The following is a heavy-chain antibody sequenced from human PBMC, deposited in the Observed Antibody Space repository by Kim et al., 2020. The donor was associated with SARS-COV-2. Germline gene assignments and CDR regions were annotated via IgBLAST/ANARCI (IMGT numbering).Heavy chain of an antibody. CDR2: ISSNGGST. Sequence: GGSLRLSCAASGFTFSSYAMHWVRQAPGKGLEYVSAISSNGGSTYYANSVKGRFTISRDNSKNTLYLQMGSLRAEDMAVYYCARALYPDYSDYGGPWYFDLRGRGTLVTVSS. V-gene: IGHV3-64*01. D-gene: IGHD4-17*01. J-gene: IGHJ2*01. CDR1: GFTFSSYA. CDR3: ARALYPDYSDYGGPWYFDL.